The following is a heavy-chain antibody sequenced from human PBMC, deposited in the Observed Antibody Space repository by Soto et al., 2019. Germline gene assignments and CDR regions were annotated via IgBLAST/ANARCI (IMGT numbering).Heavy chain of an antibody. CDR2: INPSGGST. Sequence: ASVKVSCKASGYTFTSYYMHWVRQAPGQGLEWMGIINPSGGSTSYAQKFQGRVTMTRDTSTSTVYMELSSLRSEDTAVYYCARSPNTDYYYYYGMDVWGQGTTVTSP. CDR1: GYTFTSYY. J-gene: IGHJ6*02. CDR3: ARSPNTDYYYYYGMDV. V-gene: IGHV1-46*01. D-gene: IGHD4-17*01.